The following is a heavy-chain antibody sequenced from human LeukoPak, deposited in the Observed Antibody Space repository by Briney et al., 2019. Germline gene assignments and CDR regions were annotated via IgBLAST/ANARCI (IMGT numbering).Heavy chain of an antibody. Sequence: SETLSLTCTVSGGSISSYYWSWIRQTPGKGLEWIGYIYYSGSTNYNPSLKSRVTISVDTSKNQFSLKLSSVTAADTAVYYCARSPYSNFQMWAFDIWGQGTMVTVSS. J-gene: IGHJ3*02. D-gene: IGHD4-11*01. V-gene: IGHV4-59*01. CDR1: GGSISSYY. CDR2: IYYSGST. CDR3: ARSPYSNFQMWAFDI.